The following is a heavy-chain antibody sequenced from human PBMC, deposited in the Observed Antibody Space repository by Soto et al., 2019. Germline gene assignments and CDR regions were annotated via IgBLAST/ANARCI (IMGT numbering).Heavy chain of an antibody. CDR1: GGSVSSGSYY. Sequence: QVQLQESGPGLVKPSETLSLTCTVSGGSVSSGSYYWNWIRQPPGKGLEWIGYVYYSGSSNYNPSLKSRVTISVDTSKNEFSLKVKSVTAADTAVYYCARDDITSRPRYFDYWGQGTLVTVSS. CDR3: ARDDITSRPRYFDY. V-gene: IGHV4-61*01. J-gene: IGHJ4*02. CDR2: VYYSGSS. D-gene: IGHD6-6*01.